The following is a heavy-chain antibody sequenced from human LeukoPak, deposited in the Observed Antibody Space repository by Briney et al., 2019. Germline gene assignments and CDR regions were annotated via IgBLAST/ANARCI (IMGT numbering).Heavy chain of an antibody. D-gene: IGHD2-15*01. CDR2: ISAYSGDT. Sequence: RASVKVSCKASGYTFTIYAITWVRQAPGQGLEWMGWISAYSGDTKFAQNLQGRVTMTTDTSTSTAYMELRSLRSDDTAMYYCARDCSGGTCSFDIWGQGTMVTVSS. V-gene: IGHV1-18*01. CDR1: GYTFTIYA. CDR3: ARDCSGGTCSFDI. J-gene: IGHJ3*02.